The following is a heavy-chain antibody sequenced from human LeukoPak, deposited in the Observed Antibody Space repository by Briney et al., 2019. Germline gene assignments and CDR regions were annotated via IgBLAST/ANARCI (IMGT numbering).Heavy chain of an antibody. CDR1: GGTFSSYT. CDR3: AKGPPQNWFDP. V-gene: IGHV1-69*02. Sequence: SMKVSCKASGGTFSSYTISWVRQAPGQGLEWMGRIIPILGIANYAQKFQGRATITADKSTSTAYMELSSLRSEDTAVYYCAKGPPQNWFDPWGQGTLVTVSS. CDR2: IIPILGIA. J-gene: IGHJ5*02.